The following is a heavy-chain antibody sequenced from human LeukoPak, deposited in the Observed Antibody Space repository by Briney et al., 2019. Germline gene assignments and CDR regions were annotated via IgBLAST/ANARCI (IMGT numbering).Heavy chain of an antibody. V-gene: IGHV4-30-4*01. CDR3: ARVTGGAFDI. CDR1: GGSISSGDYY. Sequence: SETLSLTCTVSGGSISSGDYYWSWIRQPPGKGLEWIGYIYYSVSTYYNPSLKSRVTISVDTSKNQFSLKLSSVTAADTAVYYCARVTGGAFDIWGQGTMVTVSS. CDR2: IYYSVST. J-gene: IGHJ3*02. D-gene: IGHD3-10*01.